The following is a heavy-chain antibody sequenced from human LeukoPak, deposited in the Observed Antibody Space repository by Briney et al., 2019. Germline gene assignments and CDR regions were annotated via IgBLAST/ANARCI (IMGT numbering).Heavy chain of an antibody. CDR2: INHSGST. CDR1: GGSFSGYY. J-gene: IGHJ4*02. V-gene: IGHV4-34*01. CDR3: ARGLQWLVKYYFDY. D-gene: IGHD6-19*01. Sequence: PSETLSLTCAVYGGSFSGYYWSWIRQPPGKGLEWIGEINHSGSTNYNPSLKSRVTISVNTSKNQFSLKLSSVTAADTAVYYCARGLQWLVKYYFDYWGQGTLVTVSS.